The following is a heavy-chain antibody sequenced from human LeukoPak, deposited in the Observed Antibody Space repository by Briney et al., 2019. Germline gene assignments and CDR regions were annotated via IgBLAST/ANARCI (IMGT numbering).Heavy chain of an antibody. CDR1: GYTFTGYY. CDR2: INPNSGGT. V-gene: IGHV1-2*02. CDR3: ARVQFKVEDYYDSSGYPWAFDY. J-gene: IGHJ4*02. D-gene: IGHD3-22*01. Sequence: GASVKVSCKASGYTFTGYYMHWVRQAPGQGLEWMGWINPNSGGTNYAQKFQGRVTTTRDTSISTAYMELSRLRSDDTAVYYCARVQFKVEDYYDSSGYPWAFDYWGQGTLVTVSS.